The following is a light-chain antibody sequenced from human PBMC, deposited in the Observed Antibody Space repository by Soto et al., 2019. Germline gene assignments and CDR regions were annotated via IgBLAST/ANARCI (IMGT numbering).Light chain of an antibody. CDR2: DAS. CDR3: HQRYIWPPLT. V-gene: IGKV3-11*01. Sequence: EIVLTQSPATLSLSPGERATLSCRASQSVGTYLAWFQQKLGQAPRLLIYDASNRATGIPARFSGSGSGTDFTLTISSLEPEDFAVYYCHQRYIWPPLTFGGGTKVEIK. CDR1: QSVGTY. J-gene: IGKJ4*01.